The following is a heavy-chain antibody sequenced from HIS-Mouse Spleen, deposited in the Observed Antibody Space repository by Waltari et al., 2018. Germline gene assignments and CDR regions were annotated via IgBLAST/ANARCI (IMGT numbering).Heavy chain of an antibody. CDR1: GVPFSSSA. CDR3: ARDAPSSWYYYYYGMDV. D-gene: IGHD6-13*01. CDR2: ISYDGSNK. J-gene: IGHJ6*02. V-gene: IGHV3-30-3*01. Sequence: VQPGSSLRLSCAASGVPFSSSAIPWVRQAPGTGLAWVAVISYDGSNKYYADSVKGRFTISRDNSKNTLYLQMNSPRAEDTAVYYCARDAPSSWYYYYYGMDVWGQGTTVTVSS.